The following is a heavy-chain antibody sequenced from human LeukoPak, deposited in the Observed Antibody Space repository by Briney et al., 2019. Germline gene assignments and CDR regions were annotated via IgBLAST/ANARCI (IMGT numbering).Heavy chain of an antibody. CDR3: ARGPDSSGYYYGY. J-gene: IGHJ4*02. Sequence: ASVKVSCKASGYTFTGYYMHWVRQAPGQGLEWMGWINPNSGGTNYAQKFQGRVTMTRDTSISTAYMELSRRRSDDTAVYYCARGPDSSGYYYGYWGQGTLVTVSS. CDR1: GYTFTGYY. D-gene: IGHD3-22*01. CDR2: INPNSGGT. V-gene: IGHV1-2*02.